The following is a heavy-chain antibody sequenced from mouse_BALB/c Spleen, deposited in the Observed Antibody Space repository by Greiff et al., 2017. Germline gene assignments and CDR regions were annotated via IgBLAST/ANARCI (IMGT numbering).Heavy chain of an antibody. CDR1: GYTFTSYV. V-gene: IGHV1-14*01. D-gene: IGHD1-1*01. J-gene: IGHJ4*01. Sequence: VHVKQSGPELVKPGASVKMSCKASGYTFTSYVMHWVKQKPGQGLEWIGYINPYNDGTKYNEKFKGKATLTSDKSSSTAYMELSSLTSEDSAVYYCARCPLITTASHAMDYWGQGTSVTVSS. CDR3: ARCPLITTASHAMDY. CDR2: INPYNDGT.